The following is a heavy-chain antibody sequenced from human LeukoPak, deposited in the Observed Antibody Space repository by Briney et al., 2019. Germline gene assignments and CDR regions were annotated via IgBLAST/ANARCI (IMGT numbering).Heavy chain of an antibody. Sequence: SSETLSLTCAVYGGSFSGYYWSWIRQPPGKGLEWIGEINHSGSTNYNPSLKSRVTISVDTSKNQFSLKLSSVTAADTAVYYCARGRGIHIDYWGQGTLVTVSS. CDR3: ARGRGIHIDY. D-gene: IGHD3-16*01. CDR1: GGSFSGYY. V-gene: IGHV4-34*01. J-gene: IGHJ4*02. CDR2: INHSGST.